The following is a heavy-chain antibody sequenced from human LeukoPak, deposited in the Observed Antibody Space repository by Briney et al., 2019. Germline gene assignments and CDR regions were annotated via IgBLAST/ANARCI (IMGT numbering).Heavy chain of an antibody. CDR3: ARDTPRYCSSTSCYAFDI. CDR1: GYTFTSYG. CDR2: ISAYNGNT. Sequence: GASVKVCCKASGYTFTSYGISWVRQAPGQGLEWMGWISAYNGNTNYAQKLQGRVTMTTDTSTSTAYMELRSLRSDDTAVYYCARDTPRYCSSTSCYAFDIWGQGTMVTVSS. J-gene: IGHJ3*02. D-gene: IGHD2-2*01. V-gene: IGHV1-18*04.